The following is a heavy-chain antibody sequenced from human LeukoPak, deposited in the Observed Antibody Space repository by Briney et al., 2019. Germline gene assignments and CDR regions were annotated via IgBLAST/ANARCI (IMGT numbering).Heavy chain of an antibody. CDR3: ARDLLIEDSGSYLTSEPYYYGMDV. CDR1: GGSISSGSYY. CDR2: IYTSGST. D-gene: IGHD1-26*01. J-gene: IGHJ6*02. V-gene: IGHV4-61*02. Sequence: PSETLSLTCTVSGGSISSGSYYWSWIRQPAGKGLEWIGRIYTSGSTNYNPSLKSRVTISVDTSKNQFSLKLSSVTAADTAVYYCARDLLIEDSGSYLTSEPYYYGMDVWGQGTTVTVSS.